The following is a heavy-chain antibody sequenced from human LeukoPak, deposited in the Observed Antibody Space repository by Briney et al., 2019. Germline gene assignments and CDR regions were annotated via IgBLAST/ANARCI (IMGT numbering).Heavy chain of an antibody. V-gene: IGHV3-11*01. Sequence: GGSLRLSCAASGFTFSDYYMSWIRQAPGKGLEWVSYISSSGSTIYYADSVKGRFTISRDNAKNSLYLQMNSLRAEDTAVYYCARALHCSSTSCYWFDPWGQGTLVTVSS. CDR1: GFTFSDYY. J-gene: IGHJ5*02. CDR3: ARALHCSSTSCYWFDP. D-gene: IGHD2-2*01. CDR2: ISSSGSTI.